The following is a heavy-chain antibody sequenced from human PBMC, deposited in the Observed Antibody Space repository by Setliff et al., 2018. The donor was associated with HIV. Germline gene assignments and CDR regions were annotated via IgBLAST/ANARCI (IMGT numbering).Heavy chain of an antibody. V-gene: IGHV4-34*01. CDR2: LPHSGAT. CDR3: ARRAYYDFWSGFYLSIANRFDS. Sequence: SETLSLTCAVYGGSLSGFYWSWIRQPPGKGLEWIVSLPHSGATFYNPSLRSRVTTSEDTSKNQFSLRLSSVTAADTAVYYCARRAYYDFWSGFYLSIANRFDSWGQGILVTVSS. D-gene: IGHD3-3*01. J-gene: IGHJ5*01. CDR1: GGSLSGFY.